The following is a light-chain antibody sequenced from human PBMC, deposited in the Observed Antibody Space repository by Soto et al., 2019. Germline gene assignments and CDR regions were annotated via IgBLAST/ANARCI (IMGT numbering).Light chain of an antibody. CDR3: QQYGSSPRT. CDR1: QSVSSSF. CDR2: GAS. Sequence: EIVLTQSPGTLSLSPGERATLSCRASQSVSSSFLAWYQQKPGQAPRLLIYGASSRATGIPDRFSGSGSGTHFTLTISRLETEDFGVYYCQQYGSSPRTFGQGTKVEIK. J-gene: IGKJ1*01. V-gene: IGKV3-20*01.